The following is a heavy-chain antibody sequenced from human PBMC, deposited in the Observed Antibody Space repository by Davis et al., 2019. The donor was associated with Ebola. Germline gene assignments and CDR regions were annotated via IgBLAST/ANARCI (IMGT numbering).Heavy chain of an antibody. CDR3: AKVGGSGTY. CDR2: ISGSGGST. Sequence: GESLKISCAASGFTFSSYGMHWVRQAPGKGLEWVSTISGSGGSTYYADSVKGRFTISRENSKNTLYLQMNSLRAEDTAVYYCAKVGGSGTYWGQGILVTVSS. D-gene: IGHD3-10*01. J-gene: IGHJ4*02. CDR1: GFTFSSYG. V-gene: IGHV3-23*01.